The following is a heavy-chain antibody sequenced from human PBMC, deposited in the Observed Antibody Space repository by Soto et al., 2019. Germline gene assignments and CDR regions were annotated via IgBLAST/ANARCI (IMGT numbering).Heavy chain of an antibody. CDR2: IIPFFSAP. CDR1: GGAFNNFA. J-gene: IGHJ6*02. Sequence: QVQLVQSGAEVKKPGSSVKVSCKASGGAFNNFAITWVRQAPGQGLEWLGAIIPFFSAPNYAQKLQGRVTMTADESTSTSYMELNSLRSDDTAVYYCARDRVMRGNSYYYGMDVWGQGTTVTVSS. CDR3: ARDRVMRGNSYYYGMDV. D-gene: IGHD2-21*01. V-gene: IGHV1-69*12.